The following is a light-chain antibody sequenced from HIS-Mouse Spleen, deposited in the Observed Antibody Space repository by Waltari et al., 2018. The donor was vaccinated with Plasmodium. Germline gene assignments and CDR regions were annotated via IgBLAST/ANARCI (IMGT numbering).Light chain of an antibody. CDR2: EDS. CDR1: ALPQKY. J-gene: IGLJ6*01. Sequence: SYELTQPPSVSVSQGKTARITCSGDALPQKYAYWYQQKSGQAPVLVIYEDSKRPSGIPERFSGSSSGTMATLTISGAQVEDEADYYCYSTDSSGNHSVFGSGTKVTVL. CDR3: YSTDSSGNHSV. V-gene: IGLV3-10*01.